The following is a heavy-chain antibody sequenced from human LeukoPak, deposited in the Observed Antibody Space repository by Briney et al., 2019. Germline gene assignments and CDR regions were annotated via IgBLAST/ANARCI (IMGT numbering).Heavy chain of an antibody. CDR2: INHSGSA. CDR1: GGSFSGYY. V-gene: IGHV4-34*01. CDR3: ARGQGTVTTH. Sequence: PSETLSLTCAVSGGSFSGYYWTWIRHPPGKGLEWIGEINHSGSANYNPSLMSRVTISLDTSKNHFSLNLSSVTAADTAVYYCARGQGTVTTHWGQGTLVTVSS. D-gene: IGHD4-11*01. J-gene: IGHJ4*02.